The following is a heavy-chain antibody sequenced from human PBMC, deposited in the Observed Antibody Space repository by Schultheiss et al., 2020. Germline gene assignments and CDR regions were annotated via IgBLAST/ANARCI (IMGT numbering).Heavy chain of an antibody. Sequence: SETLSLTCAISGDSVSSNSAAWNWIRQSPSRGLEWLGRTYYRSKWYNDYAVSVKSRITINPDTSKNQFSLKLSSVTAADTAVYYCARRPAYDSSGYYGNNFDAFDIWGQGTMVTVSS. D-gene: IGHD3-22*01. V-gene: IGHV6-1*01. J-gene: IGHJ3*02. CDR1: GDSVSSNSAA. CDR3: ARRPAYDSSGYYGNNFDAFDI. CDR2: TYYRSKWYN.